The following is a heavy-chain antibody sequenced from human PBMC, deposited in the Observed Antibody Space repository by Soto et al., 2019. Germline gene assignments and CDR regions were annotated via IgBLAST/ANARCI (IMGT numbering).Heavy chain of an antibody. CDR1: GFTFDDYA. V-gene: IGHV3-9*01. Sequence: GGSLRLSCAASGFTFDDYAMHWVRQAPGKGLEWVSGISWNSGSIGYADSVKGRFTISRDNAKNSLYLQMNSLRAEDTAVYYCARDAGVGATSPPGDYYYGMDVCGQGTTVIVSS. J-gene: IGHJ6*02. CDR3: ARDAGVGATSPPGDYYYGMDV. CDR2: ISWNSGSI. D-gene: IGHD1-26*01.